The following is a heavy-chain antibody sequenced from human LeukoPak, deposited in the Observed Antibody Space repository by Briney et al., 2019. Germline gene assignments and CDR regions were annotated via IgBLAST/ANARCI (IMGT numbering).Heavy chain of an antibody. D-gene: IGHD1-26*01. V-gene: IGHV3-74*01. CDR3: VRVIVGATGFDY. Sequence: PGGSLRFSCVASGFTFSSYWMHWVRQAPGKGLVWVSRINSDGSSTRFADSVKGRFTIARDNAKNTLYLQMNSLRAEDTAVYYCVRVIVGATGFDYWGQGTLVTVSS. CDR2: INSDGSST. CDR1: GFTFSSYW. J-gene: IGHJ4*02.